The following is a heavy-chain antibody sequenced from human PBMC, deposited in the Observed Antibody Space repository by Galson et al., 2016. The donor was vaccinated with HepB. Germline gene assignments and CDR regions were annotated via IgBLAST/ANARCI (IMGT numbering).Heavy chain of an antibody. V-gene: IGHV5-10-1*01. J-gene: IGHJ4*02. CDR1: GYSFTRYW. Sequence: QSGAEVKKPGESLRISCKGSGYSFTRYWISWVRQMPGKGLEWMGKIDPSDSYISYRPSFQGHVTISADKSITTAYLQWSSLKASDTAMYYCARVGTGYCSSTSCYAYDYWGQGTLVTVSS. CDR2: IDPSDSYI. CDR3: ARVGTGYCSSTSCYAYDY. D-gene: IGHD2-2*01.